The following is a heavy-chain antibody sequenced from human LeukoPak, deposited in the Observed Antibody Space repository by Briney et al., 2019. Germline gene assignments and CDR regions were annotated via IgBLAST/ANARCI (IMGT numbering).Heavy chain of an antibody. V-gene: IGHV1-69*04. CDR1: GGTFISYA. D-gene: IGHD3-22*01. J-gene: IGHJ5*02. CDR3: ARRYYYDSSGET. Sequence: ASVKVSCKASGGTFISYAISWVRQAPGQGLEWMGRIIPILGIANYAQKFQGRVTITADKSSSTAYMELSSLRSEDTAVYYCARRYYYDSSGETWGQGTLVTVSS. CDR2: IIPILGIA.